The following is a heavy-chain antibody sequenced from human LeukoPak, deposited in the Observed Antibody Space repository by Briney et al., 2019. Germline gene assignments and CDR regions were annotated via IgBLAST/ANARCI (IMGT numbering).Heavy chain of an antibody. D-gene: IGHD3-16*01. CDR3: AKDLRGGGRFFDY. Sequence: GGSLRLSCAASGFTFSTYGMHWVRQAPGKGLEGVAFIRYDGSDKFYADSVKGRFTLSRDNSKNTLYLQMNSLGAEDTAVYYCAKDLRGGGRFFDYWGQGTLVTVSS. CDR1: GFTFSTYG. J-gene: IGHJ4*02. CDR2: IRYDGSDK. V-gene: IGHV3-30*02.